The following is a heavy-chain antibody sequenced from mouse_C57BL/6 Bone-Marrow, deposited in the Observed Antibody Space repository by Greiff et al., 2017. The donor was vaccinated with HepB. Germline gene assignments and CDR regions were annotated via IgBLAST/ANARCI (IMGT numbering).Heavy chain of an antibody. J-gene: IGHJ1*03. CDR2: IRNKANGYTT. V-gene: IGHV7-3*01. D-gene: IGHD2-5*01. Sequence: EVQLVESGGGLVQPGGSLSLSCAASGFTFTDYYMSWVRQPPGKALEWLGFIRNKANGYTTEYSASVKGRFTISRDNSQSILYLQMNALRAEDSATYYCARFRYSNLHWYFDVWGTGTTVTVSS. CDR1: GFTFTDYY. CDR3: ARFRYSNLHWYFDV.